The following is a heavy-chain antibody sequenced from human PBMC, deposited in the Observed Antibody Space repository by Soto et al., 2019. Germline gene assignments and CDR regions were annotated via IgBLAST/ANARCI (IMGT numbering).Heavy chain of an antibody. CDR3: ARSSGGNFGIIIEGSNWFDP. CDR2: INPHGGST. D-gene: IGHD3-3*01. J-gene: IGHJ5*02. V-gene: IGHV1-46*01. Sequence: RASVKVSCKAPGDTFTSYYLNWVRQAPGQGLEWMGVINPHGGSTTYAQKFQGRVTMTRDTSRSTVYMELRSLRSDDTAIYYCARSSGGNFGIIIEGSNWFDPWGQGTLVTVSS. CDR1: GDTFTSYY.